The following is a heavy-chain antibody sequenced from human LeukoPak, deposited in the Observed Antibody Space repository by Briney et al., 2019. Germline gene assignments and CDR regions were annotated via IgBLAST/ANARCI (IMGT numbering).Heavy chain of an antibody. CDR1: GFTFSSYE. CDR3: ARDGRMAVAGRSYYYYYGMDV. D-gene: IGHD6-19*01. J-gene: IGHJ6*02. CDR2: ISSSGSTI. Sequence: GGSLRLSCAASGFTFSSYEMNWVRQAPGKGLEWVSYISSSGSTIYYADSVKGRFTISKDNAKNSLYLQMNSLRVEDTAVYYCARDGRMAVAGRSYYYYYGMDVWGQGTTVTVSS. V-gene: IGHV3-48*03.